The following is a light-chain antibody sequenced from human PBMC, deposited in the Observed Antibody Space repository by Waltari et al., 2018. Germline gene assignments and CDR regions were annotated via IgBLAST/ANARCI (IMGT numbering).Light chain of an antibody. V-gene: IGLV2-11*01. Sequence: QSALTQPRSASGSPGQSVTIPCTGTSSDVGGYHYVSWYQQLPGKAPKLTIYEINKRPSGVPDRFSGSKSGNTASLTISGLQAEDEADYYCCSYAGSYTFGVFGGGTKVTVL. J-gene: IGLJ2*01. CDR1: SSDVGGYHY. CDR3: CSYAGSYTFGV. CDR2: EIN.